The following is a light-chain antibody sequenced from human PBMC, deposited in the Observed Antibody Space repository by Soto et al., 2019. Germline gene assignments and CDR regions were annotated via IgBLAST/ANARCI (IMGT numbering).Light chain of an antibody. V-gene: IGLV2-11*01. CDR3: CSYAGSFSYV. J-gene: IGLJ1*01. Sequence: QSALTQPRSVSGSPGQSVTISCTGTSSDVGGYNYVSWYQQHPGKGPKLIIFDVSKRPSGVPDRFSASNSGNTASLTISGLQAEDEADYYCCSYAGSFSYVFGTGTKVTVL. CDR2: DVS. CDR1: SSDVGGYNY.